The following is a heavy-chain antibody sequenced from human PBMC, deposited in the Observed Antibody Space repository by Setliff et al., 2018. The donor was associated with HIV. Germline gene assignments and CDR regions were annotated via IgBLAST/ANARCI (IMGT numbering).Heavy chain of an antibody. D-gene: IGHD2-21*02. V-gene: IGHV3-30*02. CDR1: GFTLRSYG. Sequence: LRLSCAASGFTLRSYGMHWVRQAPGKGLEWVAFIRYDDTYKYYADSVKGRFTISRDNAKNTLYLQMNSLGVDDTAVYYCAAPGDSGVSLDYWGQGTLVTVSS. CDR2: IRYDDTYK. J-gene: IGHJ4*02. CDR3: AAPGDSGVSLDY.